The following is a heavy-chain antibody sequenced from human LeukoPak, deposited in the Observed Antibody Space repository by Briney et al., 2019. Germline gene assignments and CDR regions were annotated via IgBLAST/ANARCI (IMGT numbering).Heavy chain of an antibody. Sequence: SETLSLTCTVSGGSISSYYWSWIRQPPGKGLEWIGEIYHSGSINYNPSLKSRVTISVDKSKNQFSPKLSSVTAADTAVYYCARSYDYVGWFDPWGQGTLVTVSS. D-gene: IGHD5-12*01. V-gene: IGHV4-59*12. CDR2: IYHSGSI. CDR1: GGSISSYY. CDR3: ARSYDYVGWFDP. J-gene: IGHJ5*02.